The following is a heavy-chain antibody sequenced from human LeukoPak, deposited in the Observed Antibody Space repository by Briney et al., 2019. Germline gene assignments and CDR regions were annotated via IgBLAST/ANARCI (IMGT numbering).Heavy chain of an antibody. CDR2: IYPGDSAT. D-gene: IGHD3-10*02. CDR3: ASPGMIGEPYGMDV. Sequence: GESLKISCKGSGYIFTNYWIGWVRQTPAKGLEWMGIIYPGDSATRYSPSFQGQVTISADKSISTAYLQWSRLKASDTAMYYCASPGMIGEPYGMDVWGQGTTVTVSS. CDR1: GYIFTNYW. J-gene: IGHJ6*02. V-gene: IGHV5-51*01.